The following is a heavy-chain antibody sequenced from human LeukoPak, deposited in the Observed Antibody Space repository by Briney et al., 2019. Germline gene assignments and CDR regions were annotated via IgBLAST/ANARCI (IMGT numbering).Heavy chain of an antibody. V-gene: IGHV3-48*03. Sequence: GGSLRLSRAASGFTFSSYEMNWVRQAPGKGLEWVSYISSSGSSTYYGDSVKGRFTISRDNAKNSLYLQMNSLRAEDTAVYYCARALRFLEWLGTRNWFDPWGEGTLVTVS. CDR3: ARALRFLEWLGTRNWFDP. D-gene: IGHD3-3*01. CDR1: GFTFSSYE. J-gene: IGHJ5*02. CDR2: ISSSGSST.